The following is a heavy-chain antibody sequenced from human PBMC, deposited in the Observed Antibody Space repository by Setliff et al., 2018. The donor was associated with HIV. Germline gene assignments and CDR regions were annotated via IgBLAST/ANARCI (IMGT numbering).Heavy chain of an antibody. CDR1: GFTFDDYA. CDR3: AKVMTLWFGASDS. V-gene: IGHV3-23*01. Sequence: GESLKISCAASGFTFDDYAVTWVRQAPGKGLDYVSAISGSGTTTYYADSVRGRFTISRDNSTNTVYLQMHSPRAEDTALYYCAKVMTLWFGASDSWGQGTRVTVSS. D-gene: IGHD3-10*01. J-gene: IGHJ4*02. CDR2: ISGSGTTT.